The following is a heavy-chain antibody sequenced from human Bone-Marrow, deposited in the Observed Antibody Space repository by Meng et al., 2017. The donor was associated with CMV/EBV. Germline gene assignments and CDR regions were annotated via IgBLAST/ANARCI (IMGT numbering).Heavy chain of an antibody. Sequence: TFTSYYMHWGRQAPGQGLEWMGIINPSGGSTSYAQKFQGRVTMTRDTSTSTVYMELSSLRSEDTAVYYCARGKRITIFGVVKDELDYWGQGTLVTVSS. J-gene: IGHJ4*02. D-gene: IGHD3-3*01. V-gene: IGHV1-46*01. CDR2: INPSGGST. CDR1: TFTSYY. CDR3: ARGKRITIFGVVKDELDY.